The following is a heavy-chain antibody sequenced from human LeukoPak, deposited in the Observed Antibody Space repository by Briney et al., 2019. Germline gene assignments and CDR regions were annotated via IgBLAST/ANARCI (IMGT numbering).Heavy chain of an antibody. CDR3: ARLFPSWYGPRYFDY. J-gene: IGHJ4*02. V-gene: IGHV3-53*01. Sequence: GGSLRLSCAAPGFTVSSNYMSWVRQAPGKGLEWVSVIYSGGSTYYADSVKGRFTISRDNSKNTLYLQMNSLRAEDTAVYYCARLFPSWYGPRYFDYWGQGTLVTVSS. D-gene: IGHD6-13*01. CDR2: IYSGGST. CDR1: GFTVSSNY.